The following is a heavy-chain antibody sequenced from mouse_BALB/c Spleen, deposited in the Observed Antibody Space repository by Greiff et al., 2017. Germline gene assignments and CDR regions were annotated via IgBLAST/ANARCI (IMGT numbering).Heavy chain of an antibody. Sequence: EVKLMESGPELVKPGASVKMSCKASGYTFTSYVMHWVKQKPGQGLEWIGYINPYNDGTKYNEKFKGKATLTSDKSSSTAYMELSSLTSEDSAVYYCARWGTTVGDYFDYWGQGTTLTVSS. J-gene: IGHJ2*01. D-gene: IGHD1-1*01. V-gene: IGHV1-14*01. CDR1: GYTFTSYV. CDR3: ARWGTTVGDYFDY. CDR2: INPYNDGT.